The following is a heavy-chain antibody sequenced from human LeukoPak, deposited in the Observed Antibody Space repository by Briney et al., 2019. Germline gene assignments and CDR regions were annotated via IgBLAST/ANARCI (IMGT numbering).Heavy chain of an antibody. D-gene: IGHD2-8*01. Sequence: GGPLRLSCAASGFTVSSNYMSWVRQAPGKGLGWVSVIYSGGSTYYADSVKGRFTISRDNSKNTLYLQMNSLRAEDTAVYYCARRGAHCTNGVCHPLYYFDYWGQGTLVTVSS. CDR3: ARRGAHCTNGVCHPLYYFDY. V-gene: IGHV3-53*01. CDR1: GFTVSSNY. CDR2: IYSGGST. J-gene: IGHJ4*02.